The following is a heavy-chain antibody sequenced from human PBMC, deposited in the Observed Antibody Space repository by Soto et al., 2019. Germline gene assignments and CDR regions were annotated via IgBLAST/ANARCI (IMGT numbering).Heavy chain of an antibody. V-gene: IGHV4-59*01. CDR3: ARARQAWKKQNYFDY. Sequence: XETLSLTCTVSGCSISSYYWSWIRQPPGKGLEWIGYIYYSGSTNYNPSLKSRVTISVDTSKNQFSLKLSSVTAADTAVYYCARARQAWKKQNYFDYWGQGSLVTVSS. J-gene: IGHJ4*02. CDR2: IYYSGST. D-gene: IGHD1-1*01. CDR1: GCSISSYY.